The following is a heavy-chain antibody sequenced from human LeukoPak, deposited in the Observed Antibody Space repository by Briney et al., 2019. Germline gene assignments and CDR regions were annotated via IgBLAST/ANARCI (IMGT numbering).Heavy chain of an antibody. Sequence: ASMKVSCKASGFTFTNYFMHWVRQAPGQGLEWVGMIKPSDGTTRYAQRLQGRVTMTSDTSTTTLYMDLSSLRAEVTAVYYCARAVDQDFDYWGQGTLVTVSS. CDR3: ARAVDQDFDY. V-gene: IGHV1-46*01. CDR2: IKPSDGTT. D-gene: IGHD5-12*01. J-gene: IGHJ4*02. CDR1: GFTFTNYF.